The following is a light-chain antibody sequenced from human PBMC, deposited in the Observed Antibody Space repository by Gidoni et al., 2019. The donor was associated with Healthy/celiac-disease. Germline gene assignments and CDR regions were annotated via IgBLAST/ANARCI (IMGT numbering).Light chain of an antibody. CDR1: QDISNY. J-gene: IGKJ5*01. CDR2: DAS. Sequence: DIQMTQSPSCLSASVGDRVTITCQASQDISNYLNWYQQKPGNAPTLLHYDASKLETGVPSRFSRSGSRTDFTFTISSLQPEDIATYYCQQYDNLPITFGQGTRLEIK. V-gene: IGKV1-33*01. CDR3: QQYDNLPIT.